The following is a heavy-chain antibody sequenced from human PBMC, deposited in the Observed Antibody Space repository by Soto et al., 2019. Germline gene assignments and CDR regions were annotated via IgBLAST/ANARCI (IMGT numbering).Heavy chain of an antibody. J-gene: IGHJ5*02. D-gene: IGHD2-2*03. V-gene: IGHV3-23*01. Sequence: GGSLRLSCAASGFPFTSYALTRVRQAPGQGLEWVSSISGRGDTSYYADSVKVRFTISRDNSKNTLYLQMNSLRADDTAVYYCAKFARIGYCENANCFPAWFDPWGQGTLVTVSS. CDR1: GFPFTSYA. CDR3: AKFARIGYCENANCFPAWFDP. CDR2: ISGRGDTS.